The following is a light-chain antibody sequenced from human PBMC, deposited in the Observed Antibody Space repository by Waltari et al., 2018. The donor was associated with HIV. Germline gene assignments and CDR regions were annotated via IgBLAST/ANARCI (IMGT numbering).Light chain of an antibody. CDR2: TDN. V-gene: IGLV1-44*01. CDR3: STWDDGLDGPV. CDR1: SSNIGSNT. Sequence: QSVLTQPPSASGTPGQRVPISSSGRSSNIGSNTVNWDQQLPGTAPKLLIYTDNQRPSGVPDRFSGSKSDTSASLAISGLQSEDEADYYCSTWDDGLDGPVFGGGTKLTVL. J-gene: IGLJ3*02.